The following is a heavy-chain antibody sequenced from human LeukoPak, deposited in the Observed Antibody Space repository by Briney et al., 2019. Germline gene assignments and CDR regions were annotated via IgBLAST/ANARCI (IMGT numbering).Heavy chain of an antibody. V-gene: IGHV4-31*03. CDR2: IYYSGST. CDR3: ARASGDSSGYYLNYFDY. CDR1: GGSISSGGYY. D-gene: IGHD3-22*01. J-gene: IGHJ4*02. Sequence: KPSETLSLTCTVSGGSISSGGYYWSWIRQHPGKGLEWIGYIYYSGSTYYNPSLKSRVTISVDTSKNQFSLKLSSVTAADTAVYYCARASGDSSGYYLNYFDYWGQGTLVTVSS.